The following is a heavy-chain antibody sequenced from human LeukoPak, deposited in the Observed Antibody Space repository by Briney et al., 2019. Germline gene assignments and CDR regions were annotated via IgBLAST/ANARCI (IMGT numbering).Heavy chain of an antibody. J-gene: IGHJ4*02. CDR3: ARGPSYCGGDCYYYFDY. Sequence: HPGGSLRLSCAASGFTFDDYAMHWVRQAPGKGLEWVSGISWNSGSIGYADSVKGRFTISRDNAKNSLYLRMNSLRVEDTAVYYCARGPSYCGGDCYYYFDYWGQGTLVTVSS. V-gene: IGHV3-9*01. D-gene: IGHD2-21*01. CDR1: GFTFDDYA. CDR2: ISWNSGSI.